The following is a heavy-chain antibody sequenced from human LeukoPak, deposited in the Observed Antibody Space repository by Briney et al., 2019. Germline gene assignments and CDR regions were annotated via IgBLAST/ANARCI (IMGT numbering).Heavy chain of an antibody. D-gene: IGHD3-3*01. CDR1: GGSLNGYY. CDR2: ISHSGTT. J-gene: IGHJ4*02. CDR3: ARVPLRFLEPFDY. Sequence: AETLSLTCSVDGGSLNGYYWSWIRQPPGKGLEWIGEISHSGTTNYNPSLTSRVTMSLDASKNQFSLKLNSATAADTAVYYCARVPLRFLEPFDYWGQGTLVTVSS. V-gene: IGHV4-34*01.